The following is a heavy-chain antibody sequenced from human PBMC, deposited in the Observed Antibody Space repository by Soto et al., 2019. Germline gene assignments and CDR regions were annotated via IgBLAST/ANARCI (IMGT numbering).Heavy chain of an antibody. CDR3: ARDGGRITIFMPKQYYYDYYGMDV. D-gene: IGHD3-3*01. J-gene: IGHJ6*02. CDR1: GYNFTSYY. Sequence: AAVKVSCTASGYNFTSYYMHWVRQAPGQGLERMGIINPSGGSTSYAQKFQGRVTMTRDTSTRTVYMELSSLRSEDTAVYYCARDGGRITIFMPKQYYYDYYGMDVWGQGTTVTVSS. V-gene: IGHV1-46*01. CDR2: INPSGGST.